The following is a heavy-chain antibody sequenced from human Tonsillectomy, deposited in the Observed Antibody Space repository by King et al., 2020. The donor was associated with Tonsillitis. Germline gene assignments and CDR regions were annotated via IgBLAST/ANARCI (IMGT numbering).Heavy chain of an antibody. CDR2: IHYSGST. CDR1: GGSISSYY. J-gene: IGHJ2*01. V-gene: IGHV4-59*01. D-gene: IGHD6-6*01. Sequence: QLQESGPGLVKPSETLSLTCTVSGGSISSYYWSWIRQPPGAGLEWIGFIHYSGSTNYNPSLKSRVTISVDTSKNQFSLKLSSVTAADTAVYYCARVSSSSQWNFDLWGRGTLVTVSS. CDR3: ARVSSSSQWNFDL.